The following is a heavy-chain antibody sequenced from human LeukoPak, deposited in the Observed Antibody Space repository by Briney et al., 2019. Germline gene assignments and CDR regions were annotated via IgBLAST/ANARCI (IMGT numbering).Heavy chain of an antibody. Sequence: GASVKVSCKASGYTFTSYDINWVRQATGQGLEWMGWINPNSGGTNYAQKFQGRVTMTRDTSISTAYMELSRLRSDDTAVYYCARESGYDTLIDWGQGTLVTVSS. D-gene: IGHD3-3*01. CDR3: ARESGYDTLID. CDR2: INPNSGGT. V-gene: IGHV1-2*02. J-gene: IGHJ4*02. CDR1: GYTFTSYD.